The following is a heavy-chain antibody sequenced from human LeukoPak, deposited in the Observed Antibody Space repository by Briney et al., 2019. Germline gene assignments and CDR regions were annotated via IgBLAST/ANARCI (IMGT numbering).Heavy chain of an antibody. CDR1: GYTFTAYY. Sequence: ASVKVSCKASGYTFTAYYMHWVRPAPGQGLEWMGWINSNSGDTNYAQKFHGRVTMTRDTSISTAYMELTRLTSDDTAVYYCVRLLTEGNYWGQGTLVTVSS. CDR2: INSNSGDT. J-gene: IGHJ4*02. CDR3: VRLLTEGNY. V-gene: IGHV1-2*02. D-gene: IGHD2-15*01.